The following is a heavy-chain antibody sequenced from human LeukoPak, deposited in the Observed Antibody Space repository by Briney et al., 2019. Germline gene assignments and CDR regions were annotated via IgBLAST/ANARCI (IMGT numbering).Heavy chain of an antibody. J-gene: IGHJ4*02. Sequence: SETLSLTCTVFGDSVTGYFLNWVRQPPGKGLEWIGHIYKIGTTNYNPSLKSRLTISADTSKNQFSLQLRPVTAADTAVYYCVIGVGWQPDYWGQGALVTVSS. CDR3: VIGVGWQPDY. V-gene: IGHV4-59*02. CDR1: GDSVTGYF. CDR2: IYKIGTT. D-gene: IGHD2-15*01.